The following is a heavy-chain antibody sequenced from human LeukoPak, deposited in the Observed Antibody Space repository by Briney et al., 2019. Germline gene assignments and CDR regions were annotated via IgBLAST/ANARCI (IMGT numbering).Heavy chain of an antibody. CDR3: AKDSSGYYRYFDY. D-gene: IGHD3-22*01. CDR2: ISYDGSNK. Sequence: QSGGSLRLSCAASGFTFSSYGMHWVRQAPGKGLEWVAVISYDGSNKYYADSVKGRFTISRDNSKNTLYLQMNSLRAEDTAVYYCAKDSSGYYRYFDYWGQGTLVTVSS. V-gene: IGHV3-30*18. J-gene: IGHJ4*02. CDR1: GFTFSSYG.